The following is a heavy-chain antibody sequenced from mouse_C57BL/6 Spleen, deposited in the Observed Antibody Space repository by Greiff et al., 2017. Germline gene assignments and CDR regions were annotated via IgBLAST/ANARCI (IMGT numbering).Heavy chain of an antibody. CDR1: GFTFSDYG. J-gene: IGHJ4*01. Sequence: EVKLVESGGGLVKPGGSLKLSCAASGFTFSDYGMHWVRQAPEKGLEWVAYISSGSSTIYYADKVKGRFTIPRDNAKNTLFLQMTGMRSEDTAMYYCARKDYNSYHYAMDYWGQGTSVTVSS. V-gene: IGHV5-17*01. CDR3: ARKDYNSYHYAMDY. D-gene: IGHD2-5*01. CDR2: ISSGSSTI.